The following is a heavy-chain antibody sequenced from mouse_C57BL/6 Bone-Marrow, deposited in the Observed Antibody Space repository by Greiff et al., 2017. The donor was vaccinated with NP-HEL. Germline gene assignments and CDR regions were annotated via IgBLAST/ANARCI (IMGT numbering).Heavy chain of an antibody. J-gene: IGHJ2*01. Sequence: QVQLQQPGAELVKPGASVKLSCKASGYTFTSYWMQWVKQRPGQGLEWIGEIDPSDSYTNYNQKFKGKATLTVDTSSSTAYMQLSSLTSEDSAVYYFARDGRDYFDYWGQGTTLTVSS. D-gene: IGHD1-1*01. CDR2: IDPSDSYT. CDR3: ARDGRDYFDY. V-gene: IGHV1-50*01. CDR1: GYTFTSYW.